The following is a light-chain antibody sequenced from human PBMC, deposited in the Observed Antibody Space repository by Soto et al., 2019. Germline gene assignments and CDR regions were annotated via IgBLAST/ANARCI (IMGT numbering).Light chain of an antibody. CDR1: QGITSA. CDR2: DAS. Sequence: AIQLTQSPSSLPASVGDRVTITCRASQGITSALAWYQQKPGKPPKLLINDASSLQSGVPSRFSGSGSGTDFTLTISSLQPEDFATYYCQQFNSYPLTFGGGTKVEIK. V-gene: IGKV1-13*02. J-gene: IGKJ4*01. CDR3: QQFNSYPLT.